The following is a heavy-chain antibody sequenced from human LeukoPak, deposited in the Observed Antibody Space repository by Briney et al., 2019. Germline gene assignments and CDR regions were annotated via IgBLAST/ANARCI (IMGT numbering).Heavy chain of an antibody. V-gene: IGHV4-30-4*08. Sequence: WLRSPQGKALKWLGYFYYSGSTYYNPSLKSRVTISVDTSKNQFSLKLSSVTAADTAVYYCATMSRVVPAAHRTPFDYWGQGTLVTVSS. D-gene: IGHD2-2*01. J-gene: IGHJ4*02. CDR2: FYYSGST. CDR3: ATMSRVVPAAHRTPFDY.